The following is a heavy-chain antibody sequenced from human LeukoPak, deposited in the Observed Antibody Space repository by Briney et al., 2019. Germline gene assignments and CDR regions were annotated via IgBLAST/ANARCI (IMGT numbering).Heavy chain of an antibody. CDR2: IIPIFGTA. V-gene: IGHV1-69*01. CDR1: GGTFSSYA. J-gene: IGHJ3*02. Sequence: VASVKVSCKASGGTFSSYAISWVRQAPGQGLEWMGGIIPIFGTANYAQKFQGRVTITADESTSTAYMELSSLRSEDTAVYYCARARWELLRLKPRNTKSADAFDIWGQGTMVTVSS. CDR3: ARARWELLRLKPRNTKSADAFDI. D-gene: IGHD1-26*01.